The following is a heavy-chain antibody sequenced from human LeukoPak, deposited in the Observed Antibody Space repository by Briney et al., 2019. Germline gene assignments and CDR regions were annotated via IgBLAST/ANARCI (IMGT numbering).Heavy chain of an antibody. CDR3: ARDVDPSGSYYSSLSDVEDFQH. J-gene: IGHJ1*01. D-gene: IGHD1-26*01. CDR1: GGTFSSYA. CDR2: IIPIFGTA. V-gene: IGHV1-69*13. Sequence: ASVKVSCKASGGTFSSYAISWVRQAPGQGLEWMGGIIPIFGTANYAQKFQGRVTITADESTSTAYMELSSLRSEDTAVYYCARDVDPSGSYYSSLSDVEDFQHWGQGTLVTVSS.